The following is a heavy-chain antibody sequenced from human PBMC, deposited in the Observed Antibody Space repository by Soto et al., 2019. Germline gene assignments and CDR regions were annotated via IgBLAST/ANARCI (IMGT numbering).Heavy chain of an antibody. CDR1: GYTFTSYY. J-gene: IGHJ4*02. V-gene: IGHV1-46*01. D-gene: IGHD6-19*01. CDR3: ARDGRSSYSSGWYYFDY. CDR2: INPSGGST. Sequence: QVQLLQSGAEVKKPGASVKVSCKASGYTFTSYYMHWVRQAPGQGLEWMGIINPSGGSTTYAQKFQVRDTMTRDTSTSTVYMELISLRSEDTAVYYFARDGRSSYSSGWYYFDYGGQGPLVTVSS.